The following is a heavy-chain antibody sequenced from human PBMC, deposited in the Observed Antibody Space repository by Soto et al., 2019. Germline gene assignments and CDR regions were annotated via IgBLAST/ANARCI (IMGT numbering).Heavy chain of an antibody. Sequence: GVSVKVSCKASGSTFTSYYMHWVRQAPGQGLEWMGIINPSGGSTRYAQKFQGRVTMTRDTSPSTVYMELSSLRFEDTAVYYCARVNDILTGYYNGDAFDIWGQGTMVTVSS. J-gene: IGHJ3*02. CDR1: GSTFTSYY. D-gene: IGHD3-9*01. V-gene: IGHV1-46*01. CDR2: INPSGGST. CDR3: ARVNDILTGYYNGDAFDI.